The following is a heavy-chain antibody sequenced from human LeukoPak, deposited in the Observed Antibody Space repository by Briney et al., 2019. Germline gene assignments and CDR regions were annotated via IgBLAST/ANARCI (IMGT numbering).Heavy chain of an antibody. J-gene: IGHJ4*02. CDR2: IRQDGSEE. D-gene: IGHD1-26*01. CDR1: RFTFSSYS. CDR3: ARDSYWYPVDY. V-gene: IGHV3-7*01. Sequence: GGSLRLSCAASRFTFSSYSMNWVRQAPGKGLEWVANIRQDGSEENYADSVKGRFTISRDNAKNSLYLQINSLRAEDTAVYYCARDSYWYPVDYWGQGTLVTVSS.